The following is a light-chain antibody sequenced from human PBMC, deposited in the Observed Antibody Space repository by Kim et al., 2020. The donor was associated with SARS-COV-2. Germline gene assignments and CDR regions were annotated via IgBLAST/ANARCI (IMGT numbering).Light chain of an antibody. CDR2: KDS. J-gene: IGLJ1*01. CDR1: ALPEKQ. V-gene: IGLV3-25*03. CDR3: QSADGSGTYV. Sequence: PGKTARSTCTGEALPEKQTYWYQQKSGQAPLLLIYKDSERPSGIPGRFSGSSSGTTVTLTISGVQAEDDADYYCQSADGSGTYVFGTGTKVTVL.